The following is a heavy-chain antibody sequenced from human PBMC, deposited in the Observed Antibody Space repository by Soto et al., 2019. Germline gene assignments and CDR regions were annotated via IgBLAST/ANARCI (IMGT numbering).Heavy chain of an antibody. D-gene: IGHD6-19*01. CDR2: IIPILGIA. Sequence: QVQLVQSGAEVKKPGSSVKVSCKASGGTFSSYTISRVRQAPGQGLEWMGRIIPILGIANYAQKFQGRVTITADKSTSTAYMELSSLRSEDTAVYYCASGAGQWPDRYYFDYWGQGTLVTVSS. V-gene: IGHV1-69*02. CDR3: ASGAGQWPDRYYFDY. CDR1: GGTFSSYT. J-gene: IGHJ4*02.